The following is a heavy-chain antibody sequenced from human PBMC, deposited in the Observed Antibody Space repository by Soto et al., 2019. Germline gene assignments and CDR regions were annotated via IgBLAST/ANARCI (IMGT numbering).Heavy chain of an antibody. D-gene: IGHD3-10*01. CDR1: GFTFSDHY. Sequence: EVQLVESGGGLVQPGGSLRLSCAASGFTFSDHYMDWVRQAPGKGLEWVGRIRNRPNSYTTQYAAPVKGRFAVLRDDSENLVYLQMNDLKTEDTAVYYCVRGSGRGFYFEYWGQGAQVTVSS. J-gene: IGHJ4*02. CDR3: VRGSGRGFYFEY. V-gene: IGHV3-72*01. CDR2: IRNRPNSYTT.